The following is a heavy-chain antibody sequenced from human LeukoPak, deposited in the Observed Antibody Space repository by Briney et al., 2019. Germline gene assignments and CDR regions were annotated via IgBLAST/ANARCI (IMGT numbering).Heavy chain of an antibody. CDR3: ARHLVVVPAAMILNWFDP. D-gene: IGHD2-2*01. CDR1: GGSFSGDF. V-gene: IGHV4-34*01. CDR2: INHGGST. J-gene: IGHJ5*02. Sequence: SETLSLTCAVYGGSFSGDFWSWIRQSPGKGLEWIGEINHGGSTTYNPSLKSRVTISVDTSKNQFSLKLSSVTAADTAVYYCARHLVVVPAAMILNWFDPWGQGTLVTVSS.